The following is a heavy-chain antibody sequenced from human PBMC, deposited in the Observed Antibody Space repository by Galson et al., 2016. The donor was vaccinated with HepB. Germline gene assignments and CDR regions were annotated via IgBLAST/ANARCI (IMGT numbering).Heavy chain of an antibody. CDR1: GFTFGSYT. CDR2: ISGSGGST. D-gene: IGHD3-22*01. Sequence: SLRLSCAASGFTFGSYTMNWVRQAPGKGLEWVSAISGSGGSTYYADSVEGRFTISRDSSKNTLYLQMNSLRAEDTALYYCVNTPGYYDGYLDHWGQGTLVTVSS. J-gene: IGHJ4*02. V-gene: IGHV3-23*01. CDR3: VNTPGYYDGYLDH.